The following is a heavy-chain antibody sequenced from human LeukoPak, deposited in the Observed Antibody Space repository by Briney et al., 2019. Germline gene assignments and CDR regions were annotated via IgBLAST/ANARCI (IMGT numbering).Heavy chain of an antibody. CDR3: AKDRGGIVAAGPLDY. J-gene: IGHJ4*02. CDR2: ISYDGSNK. Sequence: GGSLRLSCAAPGFTFSTYAMHWVRQAPGKGLEWVAVISYDGSNKYYADSVKGRFTISRDNSKNTLYLQMNSLRAEDTAVYYCAKDRGGIVAAGPLDYWGQGTLVTVSS. CDR1: GFTFSTYA. D-gene: IGHD5-12*01. V-gene: IGHV3-30*18.